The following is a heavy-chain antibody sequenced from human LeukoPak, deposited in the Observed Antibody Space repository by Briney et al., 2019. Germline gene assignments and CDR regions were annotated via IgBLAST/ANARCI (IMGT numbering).Heavy chain of an antibody. V-gene: IGHV3-21*01. D-gene: IGHD1-26*01. J-gene: IGHJ3*02. Sequence: GGSLRLSCAASGFTFSSYSMNWVRQAPGKGLEWVSSISSSSSYIYYADSVKGRFTISRDNAKNSLYLQMNSLRAEDTAVYYCARELGATFSYAFDIWGQGTMVTVSS. CDR3: ARELGATFSYAFDI. CDR1: GFTFSSYS. CDR2: ISSSSSYI.